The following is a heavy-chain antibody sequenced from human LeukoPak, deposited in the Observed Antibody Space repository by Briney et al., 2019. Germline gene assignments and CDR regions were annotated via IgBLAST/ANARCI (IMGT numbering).Heavy chain of an antibody. CDR3: ARDLGDYDNHFDY. Sequence: PSETLSLTCTVSGGSVSSGSYYWSWIRQPPGKGLEWIGYIYYSGSTNYNPSLKSRVTISVDTSKNQFSLKLSSVTAADTAVYYCARDLGDYDNHFDYWGQGTLVTVSS. D-gene: IGHD4-17*01. CDR2: IYYSGST. J-gene: IGHJ4*02. V-gene: IGHV4-61*01. CDR1: GGSVSSGSYY.